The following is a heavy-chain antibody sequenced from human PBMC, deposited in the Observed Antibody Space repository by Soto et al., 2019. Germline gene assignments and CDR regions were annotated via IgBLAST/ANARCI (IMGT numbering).Heavy chain of an antibody. J-gene: IGHJ4*02. V-gene: IGHV3-30*18. CDR2: ISNDGSNK. Sequence: QVHLVESGGGVVQPGRSLRLSCAASGFSFSTYGMHWVRQAPGKGLEWVAFISNDGSNKYYADSVKGRFTISRDNSKNTLYLQMNSLRAEDTAVYYCAKGFENYWAFDYWGKGTLVTVSS. D-gene: IGHD1-7*01. CDR1: GFSFSTYG. CDR3: AKGFENYWAFDY.